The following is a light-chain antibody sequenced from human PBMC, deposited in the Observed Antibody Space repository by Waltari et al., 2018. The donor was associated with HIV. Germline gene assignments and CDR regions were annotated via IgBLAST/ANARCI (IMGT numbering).Light chain of an antibody. CDR1: SSNIGAGYD. Sequence: QSVLTQPPSVSGAPGQRVTISCTGSSSNIGAGYDVHWYQQLPGTAPKLLIYGNSNRPAGVPDRFSGYKSGTSASLAITGLQAEDEADDYCQSYDSSLSGSVVFGGGTKLTVL. V-gene: IGLV1-40*01. CDR3: QSYDSSLSGSVV. CDR2: GNS. J-gene: IGLJ2*01.